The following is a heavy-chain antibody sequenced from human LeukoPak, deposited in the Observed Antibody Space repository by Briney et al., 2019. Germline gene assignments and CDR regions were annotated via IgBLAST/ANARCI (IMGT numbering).Heavy chain of an antibody. V-gene: IGHV3-23*01. CDR1: GFTFSSDA. CDR2: ISGSGGST. D-gene: IGHD3-9*01. J-gene: IGHJ3*02. Sequence: GGSLRLSCAASGFTFSSDAMSWVRQAPGKGLEWVSAISGSGGSTYYADSVKGRFTISRDNSKNTLYLQMNSLRAEDTAVYYFAKSPDILTGYYMDDAFDIWGQGTMVTVSS. CDR3: AKSPDILTGYYMDDAFDI.